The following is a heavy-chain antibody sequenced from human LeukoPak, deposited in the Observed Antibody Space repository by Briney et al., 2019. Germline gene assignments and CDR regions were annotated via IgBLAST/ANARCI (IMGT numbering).Heavy chain of an antibody. CDR1: GFTFSSYS. D-gene: IGHD3-16*01. J-gene: IGHJ4*02. V-gene: IGHV3-7*01. CDR2: IREDGNEE. Sequence: GGSLRLSCAASGFTFSSYSMNWVRQTTGKGLECVAKIREDGNEEFYVDSVKGRFTISRDNAKNSVYLQMNSLRVEDTAVYFCARDYIGGWNDYWGQGTLVTVSS. CDR3: ARDYIGGWNDY.